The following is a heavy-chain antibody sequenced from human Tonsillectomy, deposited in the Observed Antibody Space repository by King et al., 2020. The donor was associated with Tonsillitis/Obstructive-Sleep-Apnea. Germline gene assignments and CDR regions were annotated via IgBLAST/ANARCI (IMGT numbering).Heavy chain of an antibody. CDR1: GYTFTSYG. J-gene: IGHJ4*02. D-gene: IGHD3-3*01. CDR3: AREWSDDFWSGYPQNYFDY. V-gene: IGHV1-18*01. CDR2: ISTYNGNT. Sequence: QLVQSGAEVKKPGASVKVSCKASGYTFTSYGISWVRQAPGQGLEWMGWISTYNGNTNYAQKLQGRVTMTTDTSTSTAYMELRSLRSDVTAVYYCAREWSDDFWSGYPQNYFDYWGQGTLVTVSS.